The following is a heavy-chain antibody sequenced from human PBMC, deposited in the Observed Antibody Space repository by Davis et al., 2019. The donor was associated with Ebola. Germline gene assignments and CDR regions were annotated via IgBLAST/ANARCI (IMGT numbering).Heavy chain of an antibody. CDR2: INHSGST. CDR1: GGSFSGYY. D-gene: IGHD6-13*01. CDR3: ARGPQSGSSSWYLNY. V-gene: IGHV4-34*01. Sequence: MPSETLSLTCAVYGGSFSGYYWSWIRQPPGKGLEWIGEINHSGSTNYNPSLKSRVTISVDTSKNQFSLKLSSVTAADTAVYYCARGPQSGSSSWYLNYWGQGTLVTVSS. J-gene: IGHJ4*02.